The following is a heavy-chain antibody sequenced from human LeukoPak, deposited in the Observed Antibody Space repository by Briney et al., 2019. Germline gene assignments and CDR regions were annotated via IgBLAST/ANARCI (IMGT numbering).Heavy chain of an antibody. CDR3: AREVQQWLIRNNWFDP. CDR2: IYTSGST. J-gene: IGHJ5*02. V-gene: IGHV4-61*02. Sequence: SETLSLTCAASGYSISSGYYWSWIRQPAGKGLEWIGRIYTSGSTNYNPSLKSRVTISVDTSKNQFSLKLSSVTAADTAVYYCAREVQQWLIRNNWFDPWGQGTLVTVSS. D-gene: IGHD6-19*01. CDR1: GYSISSGYY.